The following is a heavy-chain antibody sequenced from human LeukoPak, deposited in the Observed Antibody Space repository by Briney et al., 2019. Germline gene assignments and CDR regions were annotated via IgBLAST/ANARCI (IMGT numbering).Heavy chain of an antibody. Sequence: GESLRLSCAVSGFSVTNNYMSWVRQAPGKGLEWVSVFFVGGATYYADSVKGRFTISRDNSEYTLYLQMKSLRAEDTAVYYCARGDGYNFFDYWGQGTLVTVSS. D-gene: IGHD5-24*01. V-gene: IGHV3-53*01. CDR3: ARGDGYNFFDY. CDR2: FFVGGAT. CDR1: GFSVTNNY. J-gene: IGHJ4*02.